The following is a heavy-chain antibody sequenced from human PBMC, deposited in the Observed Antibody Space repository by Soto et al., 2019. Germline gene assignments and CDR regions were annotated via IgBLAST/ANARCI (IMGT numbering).Heavy chain of an antibody. Sequence: QMHLVQSGAEVKKPGSSVKVSCKASGGAFPIIFGWVRRAPGQGLEWMGGIIPIFGTTNYAQKFQGRVTITADESTKTAYMELSTLRSEDTAVYFCARLHSLGTYGMDVWGQGTTVTVSS. CDR3: ARLHSLGTYGMDV. J-gene: IGHJ6*02. CDR2: IIPIFGTT. D-gene: IGHD5-18*01. CDR1: GGAFPII. V-gene: IGHV1-69*01.